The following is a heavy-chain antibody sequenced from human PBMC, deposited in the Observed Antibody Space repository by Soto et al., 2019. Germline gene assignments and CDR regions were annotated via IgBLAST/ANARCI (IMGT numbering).Heavy chain of an antibody. V-gene: IGHV4-31*03. Sequence: QVQLQESGPGLVKPSQTLSLTCTVSGGSISSGGYYWSWIRQHPGKGLEWIGYIYYSGSTYYNPSLKSRVTIAVDTSKNQFSLKLSSVTAADTAVYYCARGIAAAVYYFDYWGQGTLVTVSS. J-gene: IGHJ4*02. CDR3: ARGIAAAVYYFDY. CDR2: IYYSGST. D-gene: IGHD6-13*01. CDR1: GGSISSGGYY.